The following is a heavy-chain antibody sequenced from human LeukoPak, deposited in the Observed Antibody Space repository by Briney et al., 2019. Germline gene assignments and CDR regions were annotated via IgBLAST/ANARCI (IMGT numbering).Heavy chain of an antibody. J-gene: IGHJ4*02. CDR3: ARRSGVAVAGAFDY. V-gene: IGHV3-23*01. D-gene: IGHD6-19*01. CDR2: ISGSGDTT. CDR1: GFTFSNYA. Sequence: GGSLRLSCAASGFTFSNYAMRWVRQAPGKGLEWVSGISGSGDTTYYADSVKGRFTISRDNSKNTLHLQMNSLRAEDTAVYFCARRSGVAVAGAFDYWGQGTLSPSPQ.